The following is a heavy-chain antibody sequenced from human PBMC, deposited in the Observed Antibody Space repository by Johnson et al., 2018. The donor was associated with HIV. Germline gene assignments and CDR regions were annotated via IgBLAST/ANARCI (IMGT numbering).Heavy chain of an antibody. CDR2: ISYDGSSK. D-gene: IGHD3-22*01. V-gene: IGHV3-30*18. CDR3: AKDRGSYYDSSGYLGDAFDI. Sequence: QVQLVESGGGVVQPGRSLRLSCAASRFTFSTYGMHWVRQAPGQGLEWVAVISYDGSSKFYTDSVKGRFTISRDNSKNTLYLQMNSLRAEDTAVYYCAKDRGSYYDSSGYLGDAFDIWGQGTMVTVSS. CDR1: RFTFSTYG. J-gene: IGHJ3*02.